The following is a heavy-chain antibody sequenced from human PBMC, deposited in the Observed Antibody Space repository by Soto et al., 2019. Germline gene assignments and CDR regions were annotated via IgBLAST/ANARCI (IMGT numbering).Heavy chain of an antibody. V-gene: IGHV3-48*02. D-gene: IGHD3-16*01. CDR3: VGAIDY. CDR1: GXSFSTCR. CDR2: IFSSGSTT. J-gene: IGHJ4*02. Sequence: GTLTLTCTASGXSFSTCRMNWVRLAPGKGLEWVSYIFSSGSTTFYADSVNGLFTISIYNAHNSLYLHRHSLSDEDTAVYDCVGAIDYWGQGHRFTVS.